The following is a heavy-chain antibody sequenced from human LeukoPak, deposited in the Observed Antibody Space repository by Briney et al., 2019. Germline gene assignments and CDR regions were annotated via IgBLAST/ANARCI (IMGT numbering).Heavy chain of an antibody. CDR1: GGSISSSSYY. CDR3: AKSLYGSGSYYNWFDP. J-gene: IGHJ5*02. Sequence: SETLSLTCTVSGGSISSSSYYWGWIRQPPGKGLEWIGSIYYSGSTYYNPSLKRRVTISLDTSKNQFSLKLSSVTAADTAVYYCAKSLYGSGSYYNWFDPWGQGTLVTVSS. CDR2: IYYSGST. V-gene: IGHV4-39*07. D-gene: IGHD3-10*01.